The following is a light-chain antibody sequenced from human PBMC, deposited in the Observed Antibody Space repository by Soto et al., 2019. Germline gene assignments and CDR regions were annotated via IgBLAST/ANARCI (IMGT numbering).Light chain of an antibody. CDR2: EAT. CDR3: SSYSRTPLFV. CDR1: SNDVGAYKY. V-gene: IGLV2-14*01. J-gene: IGLJ1*01. Sequence: QSVLTQPASVSGSPGQSITISCAGTSNDVGAYKYVSWYQQHPGKAPKLLIYEATNRPSGVSDRFSASKSDNTASLTISGLQAEDEADYYCSSYSRTPLFVFGTGTKVTVL.